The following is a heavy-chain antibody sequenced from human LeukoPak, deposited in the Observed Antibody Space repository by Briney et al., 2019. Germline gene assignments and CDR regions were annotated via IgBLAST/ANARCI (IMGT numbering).Heavy chain of an antibody. Sequence: PGGSLRLSCAASGFTFSNYAMSWVRQAPGKGLEWVSAISGSGGSTYYADSVKGRFTISRDNSENTLYLQMNSLRAEDTAVYYCAKDQSRGYSYGYCDYWGQGTLVTVSS. J-gene: IGHJ4*02. CDR2: ISGSGGST. D-gene: IGHD5-18*01. CDR3: AKDQSRGYSYGYCDY. V-gene: IGHV3-23*01. CDR1: GFTFSNYA.